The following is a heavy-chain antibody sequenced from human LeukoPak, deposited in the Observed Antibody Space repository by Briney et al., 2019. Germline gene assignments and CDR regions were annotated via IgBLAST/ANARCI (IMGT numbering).Heavy chain of an antibody. D-gene: IGHD5-18*01. J-gene: IGHJ4*02. Sequence: PSETLSLTCTVSGGSISNSFYYWGWIRQPPGKGLEWIGSINYSGSTNYNPSLKSRVTISVDTSKNQFSLKLSSVTAADTAVYYCAREGAAYSYGYDYWGQGTLVTVSS. V-gene: IGHV4-39*07. CDR1: GGSISNSFYY. CDR3: AREGAAYSYGYDY. CDR2: INYSGST.